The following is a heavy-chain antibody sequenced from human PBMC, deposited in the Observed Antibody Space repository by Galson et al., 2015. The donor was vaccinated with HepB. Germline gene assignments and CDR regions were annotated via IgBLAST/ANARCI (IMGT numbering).Heavy chain of an antibody. CDR1: GFTXSDYY. CDR3: ARDNGVVFHN. D-gene: IGHD3-10*01. CDR2: IGRGDNHT. J-gene: IGHJ3*01. Sequence: SLRLSCXTXGFTXSDYYMNWIRQAPGKGLEWVSYIGRGDNHTNYADSVKGRFTISRDNAKNTVYLQMNSLRVEDTAVYYCARDNGVVFHNWGQGTMVTVSS. V-gene: IGHV3-11*06.